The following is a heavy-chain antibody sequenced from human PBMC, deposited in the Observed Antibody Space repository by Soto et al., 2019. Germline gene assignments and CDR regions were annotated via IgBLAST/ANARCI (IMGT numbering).Heavy chain of an antibody. D-gene: IGHD3-22*01. J-gene: IGHJ4*02. Sequence: QVQLVESGGGVVQPGRSLRLSCAASGFTFSGYGMHWVRQAPGKGLEWVAVISYDGSNKYYADSVKGRFTISRDNSKNTLYLQMNSLRAEDTAVYYCAKDHLYYYDSSGYCDYWGQGTLVTVSS. CDR3: AKDHLYYYDSSGYCDY. V-gene: IGHV3-30*18. CDR1: GFTFSGYG. CDR2: ISYDGSNK.